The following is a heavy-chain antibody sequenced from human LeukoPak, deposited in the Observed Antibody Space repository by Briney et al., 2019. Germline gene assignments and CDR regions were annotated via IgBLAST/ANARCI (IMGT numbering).Heavy chain of an antibody. CDR2: IYYSGST. D-gene: IGHD3-10*01. CDR1: GGSISSYY. CDR3: ARGRRRVGELKGFDP. J-gene: IGHJ5*02. V-gene: IGHV4-59*08. Sequence: SETLSLTCTVSGGSISSYYWSWIRQPPGRGLEWIGYIYYSGSTNYNPSLKSRVTISVDTSKNQFSLKLSSVTAADTAVYYCARGRRRVGELKGFDPWGQGTLVTVSS.